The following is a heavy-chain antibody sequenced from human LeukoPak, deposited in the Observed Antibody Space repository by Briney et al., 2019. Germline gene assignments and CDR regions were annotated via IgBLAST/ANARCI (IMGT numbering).Heavy chain of an antibody. D-gene: IGHD3-22*01. CDR3: ARHGYYDSSGYYGHFDY. CDR1: GYTFNNYG. V-gene: IGHV1-18*01. Sequence: ASVKVSCKASGYTFNNYGISWVRQAPGQGLEWMGWISVYNGNTKYAQNLQGRVTMTTDTSTNTAYMELRSLTSDDTAVYYCARHGYYDSSGYYGHFDYWGQGTLVTVSS. J-gene: IGHJ4*02. CDR2: ISVYNGNT.